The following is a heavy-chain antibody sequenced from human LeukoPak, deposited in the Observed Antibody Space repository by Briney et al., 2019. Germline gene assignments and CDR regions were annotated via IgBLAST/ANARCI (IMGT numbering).Heavy chain of an antibody. CDR1: GFTFSSYA. CDR3: ARLISTSSSRFSDY. J-gene: IGHJ4*02. CDR2: ISISGENT. V-gene: IGHV3-23*01. Sequence: GGSLKLSCAASGFTFSSYAMSWVRQAPGKGLEWVSAISISGENTYYADSVKGRFTISRDTSRNTLYLQMHSLRAEDTAVYYCARLISTSSSRFSDYWGQGTLVTVSS. D-gene: IGHD6-6*01.